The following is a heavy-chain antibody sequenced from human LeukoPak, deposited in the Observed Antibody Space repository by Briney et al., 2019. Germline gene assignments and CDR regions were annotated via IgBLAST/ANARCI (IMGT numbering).Heavy chain of an antibody. V-gene: IGHV4-31*03. D-gene: IGHD6-13*01. CDR2: IYYSGST. CDR3: ARRHGAAADFDY. Sequence: PSETLSLTCTVSGGSISSGGYYWSWIRQHPGKGLEWIGSIYYSGSTNYNPSLQGRVTISLDTSRNQFSLKLSSVTAADTAVYYCARRHGAAADFDYWGQGTLVTVSS. J-gene: IGHJ4*02. CDR1: GGSISSGGYY.